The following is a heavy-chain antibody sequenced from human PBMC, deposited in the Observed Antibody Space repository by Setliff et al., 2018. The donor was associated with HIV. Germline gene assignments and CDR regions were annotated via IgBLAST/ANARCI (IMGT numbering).Heavy chain of an antibody. Sequence: SETLSLTCTVSGGSISSYYWSWIRQPAGKGLEWIGRIYTSGSTNYNPSLKSRVTMSVDTSKNQFSLKLSSVTAADTAVYYCARDDSGGYYSLDYWYSIPTFYYYYMDVWGKGTKVTVSS. CDR3: ARDDSGGYYSLDYWYSIPTFYYYYMDV. J-gene: IGHJ6*03. V-gene: IGHV4-4*07. CDR2: IYTSGST. CDR1: GGSISSYY. D-gene: IGHD3-22*01.